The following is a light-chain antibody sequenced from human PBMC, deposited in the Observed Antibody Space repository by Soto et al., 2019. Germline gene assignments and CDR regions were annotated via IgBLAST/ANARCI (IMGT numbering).Light chain of an antibody. CDR2: WAS. CDR3: QQYYSIYT. V-gene: IGKV4-1*01. J-gene: IGKJ2*01. CDR1: QSVLYSSNNKNY. Sequence: DIVMTQSPDSLAVSPGERATINCKSSQSVLYSSNNKNYLAWYQQKPGQPPKLLIYWASTRESGVPDRFSGSGSGTDFTLTISSLQAEDVAVYYCQQYYSIYTFGQGTKLEIK.